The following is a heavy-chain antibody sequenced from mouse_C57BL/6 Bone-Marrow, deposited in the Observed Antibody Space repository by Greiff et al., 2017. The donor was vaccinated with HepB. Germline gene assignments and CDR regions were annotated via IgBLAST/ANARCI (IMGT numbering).Heavy chain of an antibody. V-gene: IGHV1-55*01. J-gene: IGHJ2*01. CDR3: ARSPSYYGSSTRDFDY. D-gene: IGHD1-1*01. CDR2: IYPGSGST. CDR1: GYTFTSYW. Sequence: QVQLQQPGAELVKPGASVKMSCKASGYTFTSYWITWVKQRPGQGLEWIGDIYPGSGSTNYNEKFKSKATLTVDTSSSTAYMQLSSLTSEDSAVYYCARSPSYYGSSTRDFDYWGQGTTLTVSS.